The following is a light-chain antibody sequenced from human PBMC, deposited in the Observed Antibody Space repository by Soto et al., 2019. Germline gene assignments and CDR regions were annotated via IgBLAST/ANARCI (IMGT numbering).Light chain of an antibody. J-gene: IGLJ2*01. V-gene: IGLV2-23*01. CDR2: EGS. CDR1: SSDVGSYNL. CDR3: CSYAGSPVV. Sequence: QSALTQPASVSGSPGQSITISCTGTSSDVGSYNLVSWYQQHPGKAPKLMIYEGSKRPSGVSNRFSGSKAGNTASLTISGLQAEDEADYYCCSYAGSPVVFCGGTKLTVL.